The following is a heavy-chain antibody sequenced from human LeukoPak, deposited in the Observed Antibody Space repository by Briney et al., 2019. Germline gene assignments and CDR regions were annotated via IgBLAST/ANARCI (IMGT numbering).Heavy chain of an antibody. D-gene: IGHD2-2*01. Sequence: SETLSLTCTVPGGSISSYYWSWIRQPAGKGLEWIGRIYTSGSTNYNPSLKSRVTMSVDTSKNQFSLKLSSVTAADTAVYYCARRYCSSTSCYFDYWGQGTLVTVSS. CDR1: GGSISSYY. CDR2: IYTSGST. V-gene: IGHV4-4*07. CDR3: ARRYCSSTSCYFDY. J-gene: IGHJ4*02.